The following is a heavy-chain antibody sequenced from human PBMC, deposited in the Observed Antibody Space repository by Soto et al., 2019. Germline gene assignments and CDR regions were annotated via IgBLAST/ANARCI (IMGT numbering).Heavy chain of an antibody. CDR3: ARGRQGGYYYGSGSYQGYYGMDV. J-gene: IGHJ6*02. Sequence: SETLSLTCTVSGGSISSYYWSWIRQPPVKGLEWIGEINHSGSTNYNPSLKSRVTISVDTSKNQFSLKLSSVTAADTAVYYCARGRQGGYYYGSGSYQGYYGMDVWGQGTTVTVSS. V-gene: IGHV4-34*01. CDR2: INHSGST. D-gene: IGHD3-10*01. CDR1: GGSISSYY.